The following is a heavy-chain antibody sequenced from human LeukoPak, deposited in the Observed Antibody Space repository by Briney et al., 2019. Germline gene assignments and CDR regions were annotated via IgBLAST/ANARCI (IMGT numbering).Heavy chain of an antibody. CDR1: GGSISSYY. CDR3: AMDIAVAGTNWFDP. Sequence: PSETLSLTCTVSGGSISSYYWSWIRRPAGKGLEWIGRIYTSGSTNYNPSLKSRVTMSVDTSKNQFSLKLSSVTAADTAVYYCAMDIAVAGTNWFDPWGQGTLVTVSS. J-gene: IGHJ5*02. CDR2: IYTSGST. V-gene: IGHV4-4*07. D-gene: IGHD6-19*01.